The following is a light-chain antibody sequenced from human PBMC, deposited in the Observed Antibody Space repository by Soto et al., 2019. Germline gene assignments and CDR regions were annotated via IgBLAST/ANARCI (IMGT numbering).Light chain of an antibody. J-gene: IGKJ1*01. V-gene: IGKV3-15*01. CDR1: QSLSSTY. Sequence: EIVLTQSPATLSLSPGERATLSCRASQSLSSTYLAWYQQKPGQAPRLLIYGASSRATGIPARFSGSGSGTEFTLTISSLQSEDFAVYYCQQYYYWPWAFGQGNKVEIK. CDR3: QQYYYWPWA. CDR2: GAS.